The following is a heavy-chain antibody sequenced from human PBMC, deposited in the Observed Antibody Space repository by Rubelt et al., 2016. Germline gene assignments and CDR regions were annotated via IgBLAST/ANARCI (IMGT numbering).Heavy chain of an antibody. CDR3: ARTTRGSNYGTQTVPDV. CDR2: ISSDSSTV. CDR1: GFTFSSYS. D-gene: IGHD4-11*01. Sequence: GSLRLSCAASGFTFSSYSMNWVRQAPGKGLEWVSYISSDSSTVYYADSVKGRFTISRDNAKNSLSLQMDSLRDEDTAVYYCARTTRGSNYGTQTVPDVWGQGTSVTVSS. J-gene: IGHJ3*01. V-gene: IGHV3-48*02.